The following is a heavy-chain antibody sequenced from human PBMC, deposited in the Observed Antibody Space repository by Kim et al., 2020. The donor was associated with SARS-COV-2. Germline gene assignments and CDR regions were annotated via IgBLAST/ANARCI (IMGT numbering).Heavy chain of an antibody. CDR3: ARGGMAAAVEYYFDY. J-gene: IGHJ4*02. D-gene: IGHD6-13*01. CDR2: IYRGGNT. Sequence: GGSLRLSCAASGFIVSSYYMSWVRQAPGKGLEWVSVIYRGGNTFYGDSVKGRFTISRDNSKNTLYLQMKSLRAEDTAVYYCARGGMAAAVEYYFDYWGQGTLVTVSS. CDR1: GFIVSSYY. V-gene: IGHV3-53*01.